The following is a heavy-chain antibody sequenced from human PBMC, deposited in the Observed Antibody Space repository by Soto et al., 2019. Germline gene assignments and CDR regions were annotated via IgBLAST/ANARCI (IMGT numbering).Heavy chain of an antibody. Sequence: GGSRRRSGAASGFTLSSYWMIWVRQAPGKGGEWVGNIKQDGSEKYYVGSVKGRCTISRDNGQNSLYLQMNSQRAEDTAVNYCARGMHVWGTGPAGPVPS. V-gene: IGHV3-7*04. CDR2: IKQDGSEK. CDR3: ARGMHV. J-gene: IGHJ6*04. CDR1: GFTLSSYW.